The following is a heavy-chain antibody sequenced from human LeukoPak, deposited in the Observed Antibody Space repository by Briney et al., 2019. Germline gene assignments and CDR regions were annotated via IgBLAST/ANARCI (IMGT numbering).Heavy chain of an antibody. Sequence: GGSLRLSCAASGFTFSNAWMSWVRQAPGKGLEWVSVIYSGGSTYYADSVKGRFTISRDNSKNTLYLQMNSLRAEDTAVYYCARGMTTVFDYYYGMDVWGQGTTVTVSS. CDR1: GFTFSNAW. CDR3: ARGMTTVFDYYYGMDV. V-gene: IGHV3-53*01. CDR2: IYSGGST. D-gene: IGHD4-11*01. J-gene: IGHJ6*02.